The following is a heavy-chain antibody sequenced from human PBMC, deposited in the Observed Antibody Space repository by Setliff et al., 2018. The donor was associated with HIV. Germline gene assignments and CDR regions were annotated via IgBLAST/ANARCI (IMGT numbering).Heavy chain of an antibody. V-gene: IGHV1-3*01. J-gene: IGHJ4*02. D-gene: IGHD1-20*01. Sequence: ASVKVSCKASGYTFTTYSLHWVRQAPGQSLEWMGWINVGKGDTKSSQKFQGRFTITTDTSANTAYMELSRLRSDDTAVYYCAREMVSITGTHGFDYWGQGTLVTVSS. CDR2: INVGKGDT. CDR1: GYTFTTYS. CDR3: AREMVSITGTHGFDY.